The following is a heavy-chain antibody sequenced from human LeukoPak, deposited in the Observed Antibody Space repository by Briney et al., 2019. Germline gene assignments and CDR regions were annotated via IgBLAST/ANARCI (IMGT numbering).Heavy chain of an antibody. V-gene: IGHV1-2*02. D-gene: IGHD6-13*01. CDR3: ARWRGYSSGWSGPFDD. J-gene: IGHJ4*02. CDR1: GYTFTGHY. Sequence: ASVTVSCKASGYTFTGHYMHWVRQAPGQGLEWMGWIDPKSGGTKYAQRFQGRFTMTRDTSINTGYMELSSLTSDDTAIYYCARWRGYSSGWSGPFDDWGQGTLVTVSS. CDR2: IDPKSGGT.